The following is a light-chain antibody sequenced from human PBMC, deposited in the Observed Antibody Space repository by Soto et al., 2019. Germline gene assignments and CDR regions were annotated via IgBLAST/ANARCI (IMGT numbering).Light chain of an antibody. CDR1: SSDVGGYNY. CDR3: SSYAGNNNLRV. V-gene: IGLV2-8*01. Sequence: QSALTQPPSASGSPGQSVTISCTGTSSDVGGYNYVSWYQQHPGKAPKLMIYEVSKRPSGVPDRFSGSKSGNTASLTVSGLQAEDEADYYCSSYAGNNNLRVFGGWTKLTVL. J-gene: IGLJ3*02. CDR2: EVS.